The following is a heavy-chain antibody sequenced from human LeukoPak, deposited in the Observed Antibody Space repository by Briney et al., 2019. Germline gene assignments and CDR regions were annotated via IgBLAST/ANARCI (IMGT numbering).Heavy chain of an antibody. CDR3: AREFYYDSSGFGY. V-gene: IGHV4-59*01. J-gene: IGHJ4*02. CDR1: GGSISSYY. D-gene: IGHD3-22*01. Sequence: PSETLSLTCTVSGGSISSYYWSWIRQPPGKGLEWIGYIYYSGSTNYNPSLKSRATISVDTSKNQFSLKLSSVTAADTAVYYCAREFYYDSSGFGYWGQGTLVTVSS. CDR2: IYYSGST.